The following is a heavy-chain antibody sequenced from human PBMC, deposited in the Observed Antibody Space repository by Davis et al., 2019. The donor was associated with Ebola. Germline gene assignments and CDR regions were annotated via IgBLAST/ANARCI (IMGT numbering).Heavy chain of an antibody. V-gene: IGHV3-33*01. D-gene: IGHD5-12*01. CDR2: IWYDGSNK. CDR3: ARRGYSGYDPRRDYFDY. Sequence: PWGSLRLSCAASAFTFTRYGLHSVCQAPGKGLEWVAVIWYDGSNKYYADSVKGRFTISRDNSKNTLYLQMNSLRAEDTAVYYCARRGYSGYDPRRDYFDYWGQGTMVTVSS. J-gene: IGHJ4*02. CDR1: AFTFTRYG.